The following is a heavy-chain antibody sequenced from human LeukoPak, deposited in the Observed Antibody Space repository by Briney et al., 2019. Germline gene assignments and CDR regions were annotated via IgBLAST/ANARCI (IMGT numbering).Heavy chain of an antibody. V-gene: IGHV3-74*01. CDR3: ARADYGDYLFDY. Sequence: GGSLRLSCAASGFTFSSYAMHWVRQAPGKGLVWVSRINSDGSSTSYADSVKGRFTISRDNAKNTLYLQMNSLRAEDTAVYYCARADYGDYLFDYWGQGTLVTVSS. CDR2: INSDGSST. D-gene: IGHD4-17*01. J-gene: IGHJ4*02. CDR1: GFTFSSYA.